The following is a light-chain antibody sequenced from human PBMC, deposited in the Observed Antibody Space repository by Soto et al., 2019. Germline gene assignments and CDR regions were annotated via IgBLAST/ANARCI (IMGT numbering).Light chain of an antibody. J-gene: IGLJ3*02. CDR1: SSDIGDYNY. V-gene: IGLV2-8*01. CDR2: EVS. CDR3: ASYVGSKSFV. Sequence: QSALTQPPSASGSHGQSVTISCTGTSSDIGDYNYVSWYQQHAGKAPKLMIYEVSQRPSGVPDRFSGSKSGNTASLTVSGLQAEDEADYYCASYVGSKSFVFGGGTKVTVL.